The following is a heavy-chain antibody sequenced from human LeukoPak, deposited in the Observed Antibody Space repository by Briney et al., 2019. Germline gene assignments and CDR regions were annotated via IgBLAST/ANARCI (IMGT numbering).Heavy chain of an antibody. J-gene: IGHJ4*02. D-gene: IGHD3-3*01. V-gene: IGHV3-21*01. CDR2: ISSSSSYI. CDR3: ARDQAYYDFWSGSPFDY. Sequence: GGSLRLSCAASGFTFSSYSMNWVRQAPGKGLEWVSSISSSSSYIYYADSVKGRFTISRDNAKNSLYLQMNSLRAEDTAVYYCARDQAYYDFWSGSPFDYWGQGTLVTVSS. CDR1: GFTFSSYS.